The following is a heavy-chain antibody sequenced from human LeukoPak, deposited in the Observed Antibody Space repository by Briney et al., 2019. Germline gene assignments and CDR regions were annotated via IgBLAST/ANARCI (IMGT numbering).Heavy chain of an antibody. Sequence: PGGSLRLSCAASGVTFSNSWMTWVRQAPGKGLEWVANINQNGGEKEYVDSVKGRFTISRDNAKNSLFLQMNSLRAEDTAVYYCARGIGWFEDWGQGALVTVSS. CDR3: ARGIGWFED. CDR2: INQNGGEK. V-gene: IGHV3-7*05. D-gene: IGHD2-15*01. CDR1: GVTFSNSW. J-gene: IGHJ5*02.